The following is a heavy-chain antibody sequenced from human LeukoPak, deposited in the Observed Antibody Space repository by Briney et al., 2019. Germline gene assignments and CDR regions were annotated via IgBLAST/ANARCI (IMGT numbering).Heavy chain of an antibody. Sequence: GGSLRLSCVASGFTFSSYPMTWVRQAPGKGLEWVSVISASGSGTYYADSVKGRFTISRDNAKNTVHLQMNSLRVEDTAIYFCAGAYSAYDPFDYWGQGILVTVSS. D-gene: IGHD5-12*01. V-gene: IGHV3-23*01. J-gene: IGHJ4*02. CDR1: GFTFSSYP. CDR2: ISASGSGT. CDR3: AGAYSAYDPFDY.